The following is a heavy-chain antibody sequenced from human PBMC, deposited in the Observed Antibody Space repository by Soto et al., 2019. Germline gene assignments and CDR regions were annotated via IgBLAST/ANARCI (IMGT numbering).Heavy chain of an antibody. CDR2: IHPGDSHI. CDR3: ARCDYDSTMGGSNWFDP. V-gene: IGHV5-51*01. J-gene: IGHJ5*02. Sequence: GESLKISCQGSGYTFTSYWIGWVRQMPGKGLEWMGIIHPGDSHIRYSPSFEGQVTISADKSISTAYLQWSSLKASDTAIYYCARCDYDSTMGGSNWFDPWGQGISVTVSS. CDR1: GYTFTSYW. D-gene: IGHD3-22*01.